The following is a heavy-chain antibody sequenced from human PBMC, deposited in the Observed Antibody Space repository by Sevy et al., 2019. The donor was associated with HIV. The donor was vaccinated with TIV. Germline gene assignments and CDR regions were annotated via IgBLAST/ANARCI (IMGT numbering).Heavy chain of an antibody. D-gene: IGHD3-3*01. CDR1: GFTFSSYA. CDR2: ISGSGGST. CDR3: AKGGGGVWSTHYFDY. Sequence: GGSLRLSCAASGFTFSSYAMSWVRQAPGKGLEWVSAISGSGGSTYYADSVKGRFTISRDNSKNTRYLQMNSLRAEDTAVYSCAKGGGGVWSTHYFDYWGQGTLVTVSS. V-gene: IGHV3-23*01. J-gene: IGHJ4*02.